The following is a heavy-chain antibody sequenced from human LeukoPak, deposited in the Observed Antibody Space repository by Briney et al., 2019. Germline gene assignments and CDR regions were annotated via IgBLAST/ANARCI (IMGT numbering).Heavy chain of an antibody. CDR3: AKDLHYGSADY. CDR2: MYYSGST. CDR1: GGSISSSSYY. Sequence: KSSETLSLTCTVSGGSISSSSYYWGWIRQPPGKGLEWIGSMYYSGSTYYNPSLKSRVTISVDTSKNQFSLKLSSVTAADTAVYYCAKDLHYGSADYWGQGTLVTVSS. D-gene: IGHD3-10*01. V-gene: IGHV4-39*07. J-gene: IGHJ4*02.